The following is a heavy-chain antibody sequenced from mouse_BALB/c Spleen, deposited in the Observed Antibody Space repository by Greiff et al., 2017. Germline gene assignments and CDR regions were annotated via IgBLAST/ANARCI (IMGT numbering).Heavy chain of an antibody. V-gene: IGHV1-80*01. CDR1: GYAFSSYW. CDR2: IYPGDGDT. Sequence: QVQLQQSGAELVRPGSSVKISCKASGYAFSSYWMNWVKQRPGQGLEWIGQIYPGDGDTNYNEKFKRKATLTVDKSSSTAYMQLSSLTSEDSAVYYCTISKYGNLYYAMDYWGQGTSVTVSS. D-gene: IGHD2-10*02. J-gene: IGHJ4*01. CDR3: TISKYGNLYYAMDY.